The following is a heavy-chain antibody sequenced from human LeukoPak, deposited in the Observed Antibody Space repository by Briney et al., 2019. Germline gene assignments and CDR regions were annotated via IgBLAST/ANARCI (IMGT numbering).Heavy chain of an antibody. V-gene: IGHV3-74*01. D-gene: IGHD2-15*01. CDR2: ISGDGTTT. Sequence: AGGSLRLSCAVSGFTFSNEWIHWVRQAPGKGLLWVSRISGDGTTTNYADSVKGRFTISRDNAKNMLYLQMDSLRAEDTAVYYCAGTWSFDYWGQGTLVTVSS. J-gene: IGHJ4*02. CDR1: GFTFSNEW. CDR3: AGTWSFDY.